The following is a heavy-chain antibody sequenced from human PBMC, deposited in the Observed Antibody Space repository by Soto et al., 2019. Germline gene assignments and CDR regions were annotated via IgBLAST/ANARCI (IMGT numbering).Heavy chain of an antibody. CDR2: IYYSGST. J-gene: IGHJ4*02. CDR3: ARSLGMGDSYYFDY. Sequence: QLQLQESGPGLVKPSETLSLTCTVSGGSISSSSYYWGWIRQPPGKGMEWIGSIYYSGSTYYNPSLKSRVTISVDTSKNQFSLKLSSVTAADTAVYYCARSLGMGDSYYFDYWGQGTLVTVSS. V-gene: IGHV4-39*01. CDR1: GGSISSSSYY. D-gene: IGHD1-26*01.